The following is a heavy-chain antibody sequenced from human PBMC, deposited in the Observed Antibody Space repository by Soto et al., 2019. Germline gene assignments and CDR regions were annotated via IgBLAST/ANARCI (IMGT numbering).Heavy chain of an antibody. Sequence: QVQLVQSAAEVKKPGASVKVSCKATGYTFTSYDINWVRQATGQGLEWTGWMNPNSGNTGYAQKFQGRVTMTRNTSISTAYMELSSLRSEDTAVYYCARWPDGYYYYGMDVWGQGTTVTVSS. CDR3: ARWPDGYYYYGMDV. CDR2: MNPNSGNT. V-gene: IGHV1-8*01. J-gene: IGHJ6*02. CDR1: GYTFTSYD.